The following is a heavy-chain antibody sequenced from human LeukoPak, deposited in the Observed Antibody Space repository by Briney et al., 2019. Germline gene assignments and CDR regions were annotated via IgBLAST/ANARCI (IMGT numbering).Heavy chain of an antibody. CDR3: ASRYYGMDV. J-gene: IGHJ6*02. CDR2: IYDSGST. Sequence: SETLSLTCTVSGGSIRSSYYYWGWIRQPPGKGLEWIGSIYDSGSTNYNPSLKSRVTISVDTSKNQFSLKLSSVTAADTAVYYCASRYYGMDVWGQGTTVTVSS. V-gene: IGHV4-39*07. CDR1: GGSIRSSYYY.